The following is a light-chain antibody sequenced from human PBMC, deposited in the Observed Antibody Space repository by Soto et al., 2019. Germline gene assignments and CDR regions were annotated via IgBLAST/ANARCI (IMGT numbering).Light chain of an antibody. CDR2: DAS. CDR1: QSISTS. V-gene: IGKV3-11*01. J-gene: IGKJ5*01. CDR3: QQRSSWIT. Sequence: IVLTQSPATLSLSPGETATLSCRASQSISTSLGWYQQRPGQAPRLLIYDASNRAPGIPARFSGSGSGTVFTPIISSQEPEDVAFYYRQQRSSWITFGEGTQLE.